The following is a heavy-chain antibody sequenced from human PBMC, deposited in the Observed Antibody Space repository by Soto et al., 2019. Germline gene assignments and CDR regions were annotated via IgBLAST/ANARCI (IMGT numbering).Heavy chain of an antibody. V-gene: IGHV4-61*08. D-gene: IGHD7-27*01. CDR1: GASVTSGGYH. Sequence: SETLSLTCSVSGASVTSGGYHWNWIRQSPGKGLEWSGYMYYTGTTNYNPSLRSRVSISIDTSKNQFSLKLTSVTAADTAIYYCVRDVLGTWGQGTQVTVSS. CDR3: VRDVLGT. CDR2: MYYTGTT. J-gene: IGHJ4*02.